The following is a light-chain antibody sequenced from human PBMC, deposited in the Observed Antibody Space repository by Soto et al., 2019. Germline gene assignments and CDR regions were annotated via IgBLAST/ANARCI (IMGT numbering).Light chain of an antibody. Sequence: EIVLTQSPATLSVSPGERATLSCRASQSVRSNLAWYQQKRGQAPRLLIYDSSNRATGIPARFSGSGSGTDFSLIISSLEPEDFAVYYCQQRSNWPLTFGGGTKVDIK. V-gene: IGKV3-11*01. J-gene: IGKJ4*01. CDR3: QQRSNWPLT. CDR2: DSS. CDR1: QSVRSN.